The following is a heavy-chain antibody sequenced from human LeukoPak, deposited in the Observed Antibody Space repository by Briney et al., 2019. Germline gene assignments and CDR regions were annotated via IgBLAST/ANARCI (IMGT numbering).Heavy chain of an antibody. Sequence: PGGSLRLSCVASGYTFSSFSINWVRQATGKGLEWVSSISVRSNYIYYADSVRGRFSISRDGARDSLFLQMNSLRAEDTAVYYCVRLRRNSDTSGYYYYYDFWGQGTLVTVSS. D-gene: IGHD3-22*01. V-gene: IGHV3-21*01. CDR2: ISVRSNYI. J-gene: IGHJ4*02. CDR1: GYTFSSFS. CDR3: VRLRRNSDTSGYYYYYDF.